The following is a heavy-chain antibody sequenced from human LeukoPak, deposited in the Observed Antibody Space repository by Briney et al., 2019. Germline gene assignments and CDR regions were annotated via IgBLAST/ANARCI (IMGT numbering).Heavy chain of an antibody. CDR1: GFTFNIFG. J-gene: IGHJ4*02. CDR3: AKDPKKNGYSEGSFDY. Sequence: GGSLRLSCTASGFTFNIFGMYWVRRAPGKGLEWVAFIRNDGTHEKYGDSVKGRFTISRDNSKNTLYLLMNSLRGEDTAIYYCAKDPKKNGYSEGSFDYGGQETRVSFS. D-gene: IGHD3-22*01. CDR2: IRNDGTHE. V-gene: IGHV3-30*02.